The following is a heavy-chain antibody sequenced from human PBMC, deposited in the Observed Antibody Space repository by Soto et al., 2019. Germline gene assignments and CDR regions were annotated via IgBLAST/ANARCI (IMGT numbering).Heavy chain of an antibody. CDR2: IYSGGST. D-gene: IGHD1-26*01. V-gene: IGHV3-53*01. CDR1: GFTVSSNY. CDR3: ASRYSGSFRGEDY. Sequence: GGSLRLSCAASGFTVSSNYMSWVRQAPGKGLEWVSVIYSGGSTYYADSVKGRFTISRDNSKNTLYLQMNSLRAEDTAVYYCASRYSGSFRGEDYWGQGTLVTV. J-gene: IGHJ4*02.